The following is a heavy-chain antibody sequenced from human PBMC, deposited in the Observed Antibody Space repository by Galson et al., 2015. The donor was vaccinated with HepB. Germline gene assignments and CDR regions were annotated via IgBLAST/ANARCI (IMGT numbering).Heavy chain of an antibody. D-gene: IGHD3-3*01. CDR1: GGTFSSYA. V-gene: IGHV1-69*13. CDR2: IIPIFGTA. CDR3: ARAPGRITIFGAGWFDP. J-gene: IGHJ5*02. Sequence: SVKVSCKASGGTFSSYAISWVRQAPGQGLEWMGGIIPIFGTANYAQKFQGRVTITADESTSTAYMELSSLRSKDTAVYYCARAPGRITIFGAGWFDPWGQGTLVTVSS.